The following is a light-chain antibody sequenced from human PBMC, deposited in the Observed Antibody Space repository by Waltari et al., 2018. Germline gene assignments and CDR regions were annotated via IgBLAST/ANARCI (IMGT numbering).Light chain of an antibody. CDR1: QSVSRTF. J-gene: IGKJ1*01. CDR3: QKYGTLPAT. V-gene: IGKV3-20*01. CDR2: DST. Sequence: ELVLTQSRGTLSVSPGERVTLSCRASQSVSRTFAWYQQKPGQAHRLLIYDSTTRATCIPDMFSGSGSGTDFSLTISRLEPEDFAVYYCQKYGTLPATFGQGTKVEIK.